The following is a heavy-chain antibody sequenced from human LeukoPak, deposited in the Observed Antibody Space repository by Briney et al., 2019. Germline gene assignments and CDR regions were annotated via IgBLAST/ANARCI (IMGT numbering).Heavy chain of an antibody. CDR1: GGSISSYY. V-gene: IGHV4-4*09. Sequence: SETLSLTCTVSGGSISSYYWSWIRQPPGKGLEWIGYIYTSGSTNYNPSLKSRVTISVDTSKNQFSLKLSSLTAADTAVYYCARGQLAVVTAYYFDYWGQGTLVTVSS. D-gene: IGHD2-21*01. J-gene: IGHJ4*02. CDR3: ARGQLAVVTAYYFDY. CDR2: IYTSGST.